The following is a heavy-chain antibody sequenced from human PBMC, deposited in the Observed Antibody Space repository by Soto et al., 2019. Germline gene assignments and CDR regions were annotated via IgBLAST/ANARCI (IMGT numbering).Heavy chain of an antibody. J-gene: IGHJ3*02. V-gene: IGHV1-69*01. CDR1: GGTFSSYA. CDR3: ARCIQNYYDSSGYYDAFDI. CDR2: IIPIFGTA. D-gene: IGHD3-22*01. Sequence: QVQLVQSGAEVKKPGSSVKVSCKASGGTFSSYAISWVRQAPGQGLEWMGGIIPIFGTANYAQKFQGRVTITADESTSTAYMELSSLRSEDTAVYYCARCIQNYYDSSGYYDAFDIWGQGTMVTVSS.